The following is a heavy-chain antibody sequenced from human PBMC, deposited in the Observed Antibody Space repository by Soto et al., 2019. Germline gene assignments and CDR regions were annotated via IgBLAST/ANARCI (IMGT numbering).Heavy chain of an antibody. CDR2: IYYSGST. Sequence: QVQLQESGPGLVKPSETLSLSCTVSVGSVSSGSYYWSWIRQPPGKGLEWIGYIYYSGSTNYNPSLKSRVTISVDTSKNQSSLKLSSVTAADTAVYYCARDKAGYYDYWGQGTLVTVSS. V-gene: IGHV4-61*01. J-gene: IGHJ4*02. CDR1: VGSVSSGSYY. CDR3: ARDKAGYYDY.